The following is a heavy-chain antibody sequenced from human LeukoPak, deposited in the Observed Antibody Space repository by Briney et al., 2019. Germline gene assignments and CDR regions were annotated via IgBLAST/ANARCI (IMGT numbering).Heavy chain of an antibody. J-gene: IGHJ4*02. CDR1: GFTFSKHG. Sequence: GGSLRLSCAASGFTFSKHGMNWVRQAPGKGLEWVSGISPSGDITYYADSVKGRFTISRDNSKNTLYLEVISLTAEDTAVYYCAKDDAWLRFGEWSQGTPVTVSS. V-gene: IGHV3-23*01. CDR2: ISPSGDIT. D-gene: IGHD3-10*01. CDR3: AKDDAWLRFGE.